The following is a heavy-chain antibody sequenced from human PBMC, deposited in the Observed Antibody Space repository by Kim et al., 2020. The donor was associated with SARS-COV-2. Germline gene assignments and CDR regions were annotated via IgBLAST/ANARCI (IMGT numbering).Heavy chain of an antibody. V-gene: IGHV3-23*01. D-gene: IGHD3-9*01. CDR1: GFTFSSYA. CDR2: ISGSGGST. J-gene: IGHJ6*02. Sequence: GGSLRLSCAASGFTFSSYAMSWVRQAPGKGLEWVSAISGSGGSTYYADSVKGRFTISRDNSKNTLYLQMNSLRAEDTAVYYCACLVIMYLTSYYGMDVWGQGTTVTVSS. CDR3: ACLVIMYLTSYYGMDV.